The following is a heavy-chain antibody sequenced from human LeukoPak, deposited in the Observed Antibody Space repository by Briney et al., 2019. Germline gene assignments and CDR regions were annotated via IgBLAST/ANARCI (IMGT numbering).Heavy chain of an antibody. V-gene: IGHV3-7*03. CDR1: GFTFSSYW. Sequence: SGGSLRLSCAASGFTFSSYWMSWVRQAPGKGLEWVANIKQDGSEKYYVDSVKGRFTISRDNAKNTLYLQMNSLRAEDTAVYYCAKVGAYGGYYFDYWGQGTLVTVSS. CDR3: AKVGAYGGYYFDY. CDR2: IKQDGSEK. D-gene: IGHD2-21*01. J-gene: IGHJ4*02.